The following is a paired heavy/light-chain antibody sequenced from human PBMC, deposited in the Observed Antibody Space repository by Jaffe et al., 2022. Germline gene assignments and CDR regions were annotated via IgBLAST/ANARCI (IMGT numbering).Heavy chain of an antibody. CDR3: ARGRGLRLYYGSGRRGGSYYMDV. J-gene: IGHJ6*03. Sequence: QVQLVQSGAEVKKPGASVKVSCKASGYTFTSYYMHWVRQAPGQGLEWMGIINPSGGSTSYAQKFQGRVTMTRDTSTSTVYMELSSLRSEDTAVYYCARGRGLRLYYGSGRRGGSYYMDVWGKGTTVTVSS. CDR1: GYTFTSYY. D-gene: IGHD3-10*01. CDR2: INPSGGST. V-gene: IGHV1-46*01.
Light chain of an antibody. CDR2: DAS. Sequence: EIVLTQSPATLSLSPGERATLSCRASQSVSSYLAWYQQKPGQAPRLLIYDASNRATGIPARFSGSGSGTDFTLTISSLEPEDFAVYYCQQRSNCPLTFGGGTKVEIK. CDR1: QSVSSY. V-gene: IGKV3-11*01. CDR3: QQRSNCPLT. J-gene: IGKJ4*01.